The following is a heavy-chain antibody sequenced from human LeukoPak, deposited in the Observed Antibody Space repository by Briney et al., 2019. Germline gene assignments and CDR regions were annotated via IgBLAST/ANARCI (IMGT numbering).Heavy chain of an antibody. J-gene: IGHJ4*03. D-gene: IGHD3-22*01. V-gene: IGHV3-23*01. Sequence: LGGALRLSCAVSGIPLINYGMSWGRQAPGKGLKWVAGISDTGGTITYADSVSGRFTISRDNAKNTLYLQMNSLRAEDTAVYFCAKRGVVIRVILVGFHKQAYYFDFWGHGALVTVSS. CDR1: GIPLINYG. CDR2: ISDTGGTI. CDR3: AKRGVVIRVILVGFHKQAYYFDF.